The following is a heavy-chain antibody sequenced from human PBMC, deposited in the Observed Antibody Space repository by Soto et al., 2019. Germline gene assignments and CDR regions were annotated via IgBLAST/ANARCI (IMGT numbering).Heavy chain of an antibody. V-gene: IGHV1-69*01. Sequence: QVQVVQSGAEVNQPGSSVKVSCKVSGGTFSTYSISWVRQAPGQGLEWVGGIIPIFGAAKHAQKFQGRVTITADDCTSTVYMELSGVRSEDTAVYFCARDGDRVTARHWGQGTLVTVSS. J-gene: IGHJ4*02. CDR3: ARDGDRVTARH. D-gene: IGHD7-27*01. CDR2: IIPIFGAA. CDR1: GGTFSTYS.